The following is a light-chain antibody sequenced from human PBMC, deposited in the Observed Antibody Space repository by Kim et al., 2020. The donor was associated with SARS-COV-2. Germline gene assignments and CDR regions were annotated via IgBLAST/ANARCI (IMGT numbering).Light chain of an antibody. Sequence: ATINCKSSQSVLYSSNNKNYLAWYQQKPGQPPKLLIYWASTRESGVPDQFSGSGSGTDFTLTISSLQAEDVAVYYCQQYYSTPFTFGPGTKVDIK. CDR1: QSVLYSSNNKNY. V-gene: IGKV4-1*01. CDR3: QQYYSTPFT. J-gene: IGKJ3*01. CDR2: WAS.